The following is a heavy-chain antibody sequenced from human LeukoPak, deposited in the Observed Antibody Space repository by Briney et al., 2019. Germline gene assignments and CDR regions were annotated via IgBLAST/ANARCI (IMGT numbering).Heavy chain of an antibody. Sequence: KTSQTLSLTCAVSGDSINSGGYSWSWLRQPPGKGLEWIGYIYHTGSNFYNPSLKGRATISEDRSKNQFSLKLTSVTAADTAVYYCARALGRRGGEYYASDSCYLDSWGQGTLVTVSS. D-gene: IGHD1-26*01. CDR1: GDSINSGGYS. V-gene: IGHV4-30-2*01. CDR3: ARALGRRGGEYYASDSCYLDS. CDR2: IYHTGSN. J-gene: IGHJ4*02.